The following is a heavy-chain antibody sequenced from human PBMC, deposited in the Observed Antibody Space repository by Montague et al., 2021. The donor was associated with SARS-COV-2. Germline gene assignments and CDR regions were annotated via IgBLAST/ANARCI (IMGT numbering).Heavy chain of an antibody. CDR2: IYYSGTT. CDR3: ARGMIRGVTTPFDY. J-gene: IGHJ4*02. V-gene: IGHV4-39*02. Sequence: SETLSLTCSVSSGSIISSGYYWGWIRQPPGKELEWIGSIYYSGTTYYNPSLQSRGTISVDTSKNHLSLRLSSMTAADTAVYFCARGMIRGVTTPFDYWGQGSQVTVSP. CDR1: SGSIISSGYY. D-gene: IGHD3-10*01.